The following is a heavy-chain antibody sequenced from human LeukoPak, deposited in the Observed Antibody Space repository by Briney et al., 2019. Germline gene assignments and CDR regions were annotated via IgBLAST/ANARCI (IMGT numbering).Heavy chain of an antibody. CDR1: GDSSSASGFY. V-gene: IGHV4-39*01. J-gene: IGHJ4*02. D-gene: IGHD2-15*01. Sequence: SETLSLTCTVPGDSSSASGFYWGWIRQPPGKGLEWIGSIYYRGSTFYNPSLDNRVSISVDTFKNQFSLRLNSVTAADTAIYFCARPNSSLYIGGLYYSDSWGQGTLVVVSS. CDR3: ARPNSSLYIGGLYYSDS. CDR2: IYYRGST.